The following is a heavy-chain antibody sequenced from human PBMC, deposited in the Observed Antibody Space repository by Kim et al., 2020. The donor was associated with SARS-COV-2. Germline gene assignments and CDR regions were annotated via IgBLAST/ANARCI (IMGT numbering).Heavy chain of an antibody. D-gene: IGHD1-20*01. CDR1: GFIFGNYW. Sequence: GGSLRLSCAASGFIFGNYWMTWARQAPGKGLEWVASINQDGSGNYFVDSVKGRFTISRDNAKNSLHLQMDSLRAEDTAVYYCARAYNWNVVFDIWGQGTMVTVSS. CDR3: ARAYNWNVVFDI. CDR2: INQDGSGN. J-gene: IGHJ3*02. V-gene: IGHV3-7*03.